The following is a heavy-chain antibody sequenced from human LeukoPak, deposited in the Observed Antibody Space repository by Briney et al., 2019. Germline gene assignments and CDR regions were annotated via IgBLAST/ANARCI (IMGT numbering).Heavy chain of an antibody. V-gene: IGHV3-21*01. CDR3: ARALEPSIAVIDY. CDR2: ISGSSTYI. J-gene: IGHJ4*02. CDR1: GFTFSSYS. D-gene: IGHD6-19*01. Sequence: PGGSLRLSCAASGFTFSSYSMNWVRQTPGKGLDWVSSISGSSTYIYYADSVKGRFTISRDNAKNSLYLQVNSLRAEDTAVYYCARALEPSIAVIDYWGQGTLVTVSS.